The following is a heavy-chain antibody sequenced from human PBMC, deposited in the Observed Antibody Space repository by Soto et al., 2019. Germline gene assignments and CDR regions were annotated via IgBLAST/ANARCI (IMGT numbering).Heavy chain of an antibody. CDR3: ARHPYCSGGTCYSDYYGLDV. CDR2: IDYSEST. Sequence: SETLSLTCTVSGGSINSNTYYWGWIRQSPGKGLEWIGSIDYSESTYYNPSLESRVTISVDTSKNQLSLNLNSVTATDTAVYYCARHPYCSGGTCYSDYYGLDVWGQGTTVT. CDR1: GGSINSNTYY. V-gene: IGHV4-39*01. D-gene: IGHD2-15*01. J-gene: IGHJ6*02.